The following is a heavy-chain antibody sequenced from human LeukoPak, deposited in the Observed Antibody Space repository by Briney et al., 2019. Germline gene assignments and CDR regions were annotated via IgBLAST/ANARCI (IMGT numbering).Heavy chain of an antibody. Sequence: SETLSLTCAVYGGSFSGYYWSWIRQPPGKGLEWIGEINHSGSTNYNPSLKSRVTISVDTSKNQFSLKLSSVTAADTAVYYCARGDIVATRGIYYYYGMDVWGQGTTVTVSS. CDR1: GGSFSGYY. CDR3: ARGDIVATRGIYYYYGMDV. V-gene: IGHV4-34*01. D-gene: IGHD5-12*01. J-gene: IGHJ6*02. CDR2: INHSGST.